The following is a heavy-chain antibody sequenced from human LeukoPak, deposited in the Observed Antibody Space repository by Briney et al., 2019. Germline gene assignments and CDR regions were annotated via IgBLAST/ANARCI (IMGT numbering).Heavy chain of an antibody. J-gene: IGHJ4*02. D-gene: IGHD3-10*01. Sequence: SETLSLTCAVYGGSFSDYYWSWIRQPPGKGQEWIGEINHSGTTNYNPSLKSRLTMSVDPSKNQFSLKLTSATAADTAVYYCAREGSYSGSGSPPLDYWGQGTLVTVSS. CDR2: INHSGTT. V-gene: IGHV4-34*01. CDR1: GGSFSDYY. CDR3: AREGSYSGSGSPPLDY.